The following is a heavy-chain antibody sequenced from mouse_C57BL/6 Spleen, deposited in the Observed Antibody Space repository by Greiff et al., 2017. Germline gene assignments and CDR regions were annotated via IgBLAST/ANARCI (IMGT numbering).Heavy chain of an antibody. D-gene: IGHD1-1*01. CDR3: ARGTVHYFDY. V-gene: IGHV1-55*01. CDR2: IYPGSGST. CDR1: GYTFTSYW. J-gene: IGHJ2*01. Sequence: VQLQQPGAELVKPGASVSMSCKASGYTFTSYWITWVKQRPGQGLEWIGDIYPGSGSTNYNEKFKSKATLTVDTSSSTAYMQLSGLTCEDCAVYYCARGTVHYFDYWGQGTTRTVSS.